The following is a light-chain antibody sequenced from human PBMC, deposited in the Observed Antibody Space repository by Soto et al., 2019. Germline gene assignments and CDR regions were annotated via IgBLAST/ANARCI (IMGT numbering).Light chain of an antibody. Sequence: DTQMTQSPSSLSASVGDRVTITCRSSQSISNYVNWYQQRPGKAPKLLIYAASNLHSGVPSRFSGSGSGRDFTLTSSSLHPEDFATYYCQQSYHTLPLIFGGGTKVEV. CDR1: QSISNY. V-gene: IGKV1-39*01. J-gene: IGKJ4*01. CDR2: AAS. CDR3: QQSYHTLPLI.